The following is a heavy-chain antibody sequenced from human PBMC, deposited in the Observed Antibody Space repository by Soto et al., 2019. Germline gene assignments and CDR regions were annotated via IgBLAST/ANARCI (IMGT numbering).Heavy chain of an antibody. Sequence: GGSLRLSCAASGFTFSSYAMSWVHQAPGKGLEWVSAISGSGGSTYYADSVKGRFTVSRDNSKNTLYLQMNSLRAEDTAVYYCAKVPVQNSDYCSGGSCYGPVVDYWGQGTLVTVSS. CDR2: ISGSGGST. D-gene: IGHD2-15*01. J-gene: IGHJ4*02. V-gene: IGHV3-23*01. CDR1: GFTFSSYA. CDR3: AKVPVQNSDYCSGGSCYGPVVDY.